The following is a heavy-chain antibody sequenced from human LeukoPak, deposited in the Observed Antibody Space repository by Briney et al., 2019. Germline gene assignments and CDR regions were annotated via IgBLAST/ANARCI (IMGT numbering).Heavy chain of an antibody. J-gene: IGHJ4*02. D-gene: IGHD6-13*01. CDR1: GFTFTNSW. CDR3: ARHGAQKYSSSWSFFDY. CDR2: IYPANSDT. V-gene: IGHV5-51*01. Sequence: GESLKISCKASGFTFTNSWIGWVRQMPGRGLEWMGVIYPANSDTNYSPSFQGHVTISADKSISTAYLQWSSLKASDTAMYYCARHGAQKYSSSWSFFDYWGQGTLVTVSS.